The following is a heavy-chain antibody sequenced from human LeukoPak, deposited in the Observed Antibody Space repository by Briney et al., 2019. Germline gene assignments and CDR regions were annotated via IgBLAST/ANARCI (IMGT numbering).Heavy chain of an antibody. CDR1: GFTFNSYS. J-gene: IGHJ4*02. CDR3: ASGAGYINYVGVY. D-gene: IGHD4-11*01. Sequence: PGGSLRLSCGASGFTFNSYSMNWVRQAPGKGPEWVANIKQDGSEIYYVDSVKGRFTISRDNAKNSLSLQMNSLRVEDTAVYYCASGAGYINYVGVYWGQGTLVTVSS. V-gene: IGHV3-7*05. CDR2: IKQDGSEI.